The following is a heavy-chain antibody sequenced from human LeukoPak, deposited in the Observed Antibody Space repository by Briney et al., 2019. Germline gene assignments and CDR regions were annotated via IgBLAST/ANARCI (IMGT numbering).Heavy chain of an antibody. V-gene: IGHV1-2*02. CDR3: ARDIAYCYDSSGYYIYYYYGMDV. CDR1: GYTFTGYY. Sequence: ASVKVSCKASGYTFTGYYMHWVRQAPGQGLEWMGWINPNSGGTNYAQKFQGRVTMTRDTSISTAYMELSRLRSDDTAVYYCARDIAYCYDSSGYYIYYYYGMDVWGQGTTVTVSS. D-gene: IGHD3-22*01. J-gene: IGHJ6*02. CDR2: INPNSGGT.